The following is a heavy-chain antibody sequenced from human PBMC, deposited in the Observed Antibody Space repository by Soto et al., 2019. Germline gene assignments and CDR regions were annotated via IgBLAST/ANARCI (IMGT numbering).Heavy chain of an antibody. Sequence: SETLCLTCTVSGGSIGSGEYYWSWIRQPPGKGLEWIGYIYYSGSTYYNPSLKSRVTISVDTSKNQFSLKLSSVTAADTAVYYCARVGGIVGATTHDYWGQGTLVTVSS. J-gene: IGHJ4*02. CDR3: ARVGGIVGATTHDY. V-gene: IGHV4-30-4*01. CDR1: GGSIGSGEYY. CDR2: IYYSGST. D-gene: IGHD1-26*01.